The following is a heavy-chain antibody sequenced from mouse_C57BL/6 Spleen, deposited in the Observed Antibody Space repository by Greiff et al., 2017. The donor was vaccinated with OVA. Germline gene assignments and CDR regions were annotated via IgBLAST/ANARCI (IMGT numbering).Heavy chain of an antibody. CDR3: ARSYDYDVRYYAMDY. Sequence: VKLVESGAELARPGASVKMSCKASGYTFTSYTMHWVKQRPGQGLEWIGYINPSSGYTKYNQKFKDKATLTADKSSSTAYMQLSSLTSEDSAVYYCARSYDYDVRYYAMDYWGQGTSVTVSS. CDR1: GYTFTSYT. CDR2: INPSSGYT. J-gene: IGHJ4*01. V-gene: IGHV1-4*01. D-gene: IGHD2-4*01.